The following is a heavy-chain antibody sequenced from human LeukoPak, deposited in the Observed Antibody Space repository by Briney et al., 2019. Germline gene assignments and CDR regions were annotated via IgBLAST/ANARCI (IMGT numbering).Heavy chain of an antibody. CDR1: GFTFSYFW. V-gene: IGHV3-74*01. D-gene: IGHD4-17*01. CDR2: INTDGSYS. CDR3: ARDFDGPRASDY. J-gene: IGHJ4*02. Sequence: GESLRLTCAASGFTFSYFWMHWFRQTPGKGLVWVSCINTDGSYSSYADSVKGRFTISRDNARNTLYLQMNSLRAEDSAVYYCARDFDGPRASDYWGQGISVTVFS.